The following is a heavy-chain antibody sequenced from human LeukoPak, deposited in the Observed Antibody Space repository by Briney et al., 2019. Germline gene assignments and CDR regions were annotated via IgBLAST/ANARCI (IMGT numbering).Heavy chain of an antibody. CDR3: ARVTVRHAFDV. CDR2: IGTGGKT. D-gene: IGHD4-17*01. J-gene: IGHJ3*01. V-gene: IGHV3-13*04. Sequence: GGALTLSCASSGFTFSSHDMHWVRQATGKGLEGVSAIGTGGKTYYPVSVKGRFTISREDAKNSLYLQMNSLRAGDTAVYYCARVTVRHAFDVWGHGPMVTVP. CDR1: GFTFSSHD.